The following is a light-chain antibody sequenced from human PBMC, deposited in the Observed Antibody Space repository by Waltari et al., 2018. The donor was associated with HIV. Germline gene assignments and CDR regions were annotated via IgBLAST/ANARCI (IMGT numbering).Light chain of an antibody. V-gene: IGLV1-44*01. CDR3: AAWDDRLNRPV. J-gene: IGLJ2*01. Sequence: QSVLAQPPSASGTPGQRITISCSGSSSNIGISTLNWYQQLPGTAPKLLNYSNNQRPSGVPDRFSCSKAGTSASLAISGLQSEDEGDYYCAAWDDRLNRPVFGGGTKLTVL. CDR1: SSNIGIST. CDR2: SNN.